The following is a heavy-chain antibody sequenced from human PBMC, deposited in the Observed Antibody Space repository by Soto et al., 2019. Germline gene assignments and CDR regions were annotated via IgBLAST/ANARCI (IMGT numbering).Heavy chain of an antibody. Sequence: GGSLRLSCAASGFTFSGSAMHWVRQAPGKGLEWVGRIRSNANSYATAYAATVTSRFTIARDESKNTANLQRNSRKTEDSAVYYCTRHQGYEEAFDIWGQGTLVTVSS. CDR3: TRHQGYEEAFDI. CDR2: IRSNANSYAT. J-gene: IGHJ3*02. D-gene: IGHD5-12*01. V-gene: IGHV3-73*01. CDR1: GFTFSGSA.